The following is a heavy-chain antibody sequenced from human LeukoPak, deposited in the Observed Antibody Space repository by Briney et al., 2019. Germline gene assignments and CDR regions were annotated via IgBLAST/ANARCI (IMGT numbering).Heavy chain of an antibody. CDR3: ARGFIAVAAPGWFDP. CDR2: INHSGST. CDR1: GGSFSGYY. V-gene: IGHV4-34*01. D-gene: IGHD6-19*01. J-gene: IGHJ5*02. Sequence: SETLSLTCAVYGGSFSGYYWSWIRQPPGKGLEWIGEINHSGSTNYNPSLKSRVTISVDTSKNQFSLKLSSVTAADTAVYYCARGFIAVAAPGWFDPWGQGTLVTVSS.